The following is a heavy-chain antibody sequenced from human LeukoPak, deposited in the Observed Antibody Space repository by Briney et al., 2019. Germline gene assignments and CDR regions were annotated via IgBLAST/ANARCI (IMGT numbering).Heavy chain of an antibody. Sequence: SETLSLTCRVSGGSMSNHYWSWIRQPPGKGLEWIGYVYSSGSTNYNSSLKSRVTISVDTSKNQFSLRLSSVTAADTAVYYCARRTGYYDGFDYWGQGTLVTVSS. CDR1: GGSMSNHY. CDR3: ARRTGYYDGFDY. CDR2: VYSSGST. D-gene: IGHD3/OR15-3a*01. V-gene: IGHV4-59*11. J-gene: IGHJ4*02.